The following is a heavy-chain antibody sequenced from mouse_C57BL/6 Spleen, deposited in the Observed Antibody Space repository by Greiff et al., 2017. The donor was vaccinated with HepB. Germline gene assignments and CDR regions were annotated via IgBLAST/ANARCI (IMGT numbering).Heavy chain of an antibody. CDR2: IHPNSGST. J-gene: IGHJ2*01. V-gene: IGHV1-64*01. CDR1: GYTFTSYW. CDR3: ARSEITTVAYYFDY. D-gene: IGHD1-1*01. Sequence: VQLQQPGAELVKPGASVKLSCKASGYTFTSYWMHWVKQRPGQGLEWIGMIHPNSGSTNYNEKFKSKATLTVDKSSSTAYMQLSSLTSEDSAVYYCARSEITTVAYYFDYWGQGTTLTVSS.